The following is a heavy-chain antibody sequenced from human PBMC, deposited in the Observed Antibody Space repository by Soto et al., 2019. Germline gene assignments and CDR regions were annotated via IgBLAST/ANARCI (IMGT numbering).Heavy chain of an antibody. CDR3: AKAGGIAVPGSHLDY. D-gene: IGHD6-19*01. J-gene: IGHJ4*02. CDR2: ISGSGGST. CDR1: GFTFSNYA. V-gene: IGHV3-23*01. Sequence: EVQLLESGGGSVQPGGSLRLSCATSGFTFSNYAMSWVRQAPGKGLEWVSAISGSGGSTNYADSAEGRFTISRDNSKNTLYLQMSSLRAEDTAVYYCAKAGGIAVPGSHLDYWGQGTLVTVSS.